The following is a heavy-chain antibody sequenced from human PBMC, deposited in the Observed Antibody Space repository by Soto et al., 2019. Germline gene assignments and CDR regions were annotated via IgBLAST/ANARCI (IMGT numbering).Heavy chain of an antibody. J-gene: IGHJ4*02. CDR3: AKSSVWYPYFDS. D-gene: IGHD6-13*01. V-gene: IGHV3-23*01. CDR1: EFSFADSA. Sequence: PGGSLRLSCAASEFSFADSAMSWVRQAPGKGLEWVSSITYTGVSTYYADSVKGRFTISRDNSRDTLFLQMNSLRAEDTAIYYCAKSSVWYPYFDSWGQGTLVTVSS. CDR2: ITYTGVST.